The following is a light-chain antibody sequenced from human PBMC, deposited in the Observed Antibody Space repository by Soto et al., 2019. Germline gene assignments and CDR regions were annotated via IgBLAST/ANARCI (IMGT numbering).Light chain of an antibody. CDR1: QSVGSY. CDR2: DAS. V-gene: IGKV3-11*01. Sequence: EIVLTQSPATLSLSPGERATLSCRASQSVGSYFAWYQQKPGQAPRLLIYDASNRATGIPARFSGSGSGTAVTLSISSLEPYDFAVYYCQQRGNWPVTFGQGTRVHIK. J-gene: IGKJ1*01. CDR3: QQRGNWPVT.